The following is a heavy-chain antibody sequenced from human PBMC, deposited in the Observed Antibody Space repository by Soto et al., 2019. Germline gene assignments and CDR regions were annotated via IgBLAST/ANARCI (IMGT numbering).Heavy chain of an antibody. CDR2: IIPILGIA. Sequence: QVQLVQSGAEVKKPGSSVKVSCKASGCTFSSYTISWVRQAPGQGLEWMGRIIPILGIANYAQKFQGRVTITADKSTSPAYMELSSMRSEDTAVYYCVRAPVKDWCDPWGQGTLVTVAS. D-gene: IGHD3-22*01. V-gene: IGHV1-69*02. CDR1: GCTFSSYT. J-gene: IGHJ5*02. CDR3: VRAPVKDWCDP.